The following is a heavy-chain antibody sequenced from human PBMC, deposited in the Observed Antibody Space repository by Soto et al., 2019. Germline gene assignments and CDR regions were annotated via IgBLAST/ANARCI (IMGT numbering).Heavy chain of an antibody. V-gene: IGHV1-69*13. D-gene: IGHD4-17*01. CDR2: IIPIFGTA. Sequence: SVKVSCKASGGTFSSYAIGWVRQAPGQGLEWMGGIIPIFGTANYAQKFQGRVTITADESTSTAYMELSSLRSEDTAVYYCGRGWMTTVVIDYWGQGTLVTVSS. CDR1: GGTFSSYA. CDR3: GRGWMTTVVIDY. J-gene: IGHJ4*02.